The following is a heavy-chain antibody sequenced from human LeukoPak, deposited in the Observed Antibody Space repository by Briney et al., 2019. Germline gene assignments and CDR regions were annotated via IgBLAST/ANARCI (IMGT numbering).Heavy chain of an antibody. CDR2: ISSSGSTI. V-gene: IGHV3-48*03. CDR1: GFTFSSYE. J-gene: IGHJ4*02. D-gene: IGHD6-13*01. CDR3: ASSSSWYDY. Sequence: GGSLRLSCAASGFTFSSYEMNWVRQAPGKGLEWVSYISSSGSTIYYADSVKGRFTISRDNAKNSLYLQMNSLRAEDTAVYYCASSSSWYDYSGQGTLVTVSS.